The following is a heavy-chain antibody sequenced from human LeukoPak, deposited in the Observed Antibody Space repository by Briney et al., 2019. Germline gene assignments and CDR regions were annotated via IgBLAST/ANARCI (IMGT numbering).Heavy chain of an antibody. J-gene: IGHJ4*02. CDR2: ISGSGGST. Sequence: TGGSLRLSCAASGFTFSSYAMSWVSQAPGKGLEWVTAISGSGGSTYYADSVKGRFTISRDNSKNTLYLQMNSLRAEDTAVYYCARESYFDSSGYTPPYFDYWGQGTLVTVSS. CDR1: GFTFSSYA. V-gene: IGHV3-23*01. D-gene: IGHD3-22*01. CDR3: ARESYFDSSGYTPPYFDY.